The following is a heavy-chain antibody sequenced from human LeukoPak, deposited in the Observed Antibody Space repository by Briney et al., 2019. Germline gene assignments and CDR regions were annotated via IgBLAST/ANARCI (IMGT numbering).Heavy chain of an antibody. CDR2: ISSSSSYI. Sequence: PGGSLRLSCAASGFTFSDYSMKWVRQAPGKGLEWVSSISSSSSYIYYADSVKGRFTISRDNAKNSLYLQMNSLRAEDTAVYYCARAVVVPGYYYMDVWGKGTTITVSS. J-gene: IGHJ6*03. D-gene: IGHD2-2*01. CDR1: GFTFSDYS. CDR3: ARAVVVPGYYYMDV. V-gene: IGHV3-21*01.